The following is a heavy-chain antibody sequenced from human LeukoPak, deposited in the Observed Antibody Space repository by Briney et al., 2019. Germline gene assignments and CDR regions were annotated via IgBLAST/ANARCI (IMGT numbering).Heavy chain of an antibody. CDR1: GGSFSDY. Sequence: SETLSLTCAVYGGSFSDYWSWIRQPAGKGLEWIGRIYTSGSTNYNPSLKSRVTISVDTSKNQFSLKLSSVTAADTAVYYCARSYSSGWYYFDYWGQGTLVTVSS. D-gene: IGHD6-19*01. CDR3: ARSYSSGWYYFDY. CDR2: IYTSGST. V-gene: IGHV4-59*10. J-gene: IGHJ4*02.